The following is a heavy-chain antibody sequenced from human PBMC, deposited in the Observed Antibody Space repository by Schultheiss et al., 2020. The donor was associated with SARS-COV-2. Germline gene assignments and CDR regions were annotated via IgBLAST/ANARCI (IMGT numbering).Heavy chain of an antibody. D-gene: IGHD3-16*01. J-gene: IGHJ4*02. CDR1: GFTFGDYA. Sequence: GGSLRLSCTGSGFTFGDYALGWLRQAPGKGLEWVAVIWYDGSNKYYADSVKGRFTISRDNSKNTLYLQMNSLRAEDTALYYCARSSGGGLKSKFEYWGQGTLVTVSS. CDR3: ARSSGGGLKSKFEY. CDR2: IWYDGSNK. V-gene: IGHV3-30*04.